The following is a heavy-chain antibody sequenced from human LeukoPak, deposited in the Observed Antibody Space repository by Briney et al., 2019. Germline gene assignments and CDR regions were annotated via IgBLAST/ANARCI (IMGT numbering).Heavy chain of an antibody. Sequence: GGSLRLSCAASEFTFSSFWMIWVRQAPGKGLEWVASIRPDGSERYFVESVKGRFTLSRDNAKDSLNLQMNSLRAEDTAVYYCARGSGVDAFDMWGQGTMVTVSS. CDR1: EFTFSSFW. V-gene: IGHV3-7*03. D-gene: IGHD3-3*01. CDR2: IRPDGSER. J-gene: IGHJ3*02. CDR3: ARGSGVDAFDM.